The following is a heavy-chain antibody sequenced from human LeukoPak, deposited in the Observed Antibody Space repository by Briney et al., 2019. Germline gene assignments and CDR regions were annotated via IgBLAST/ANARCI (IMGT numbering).Heavy chain of an antibody. CDR2: ISAYNGNT. J-gene: IGHJ5*02. CDR1: SYTFTSYG. Sequence: ASVKVSCKASSYTFTSYGISWVRQAPGQGLEWMGWISAYNGNTNYAQKFQGRVTMTRDTSTSTVYMELSSLRSEDTAVYYCAREGYCSSTSCYWFDPWGQGTLVTVSS. V-gene: IGHV1-18*01. D-gene: IGHD2-2*01. CDR3: AREGYCSSTSCYWFDP.